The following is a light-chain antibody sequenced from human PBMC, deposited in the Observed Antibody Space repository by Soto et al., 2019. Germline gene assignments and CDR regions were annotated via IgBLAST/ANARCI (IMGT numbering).Light chain of an antibody. CDR2: EVS. CDR1: SSDVGGYNY. Sequence: QSALTQPPSASGSPGQSVTISCTGTSSDVGGYNYVSWYQQHPGKAPRLTIYEVSNRPSGISSRFSGSKSGNTASLTISGLQAEDEAEYYCSSYTSSSTLVFGGGTKLTVL. J-gene: IGLJ3*02. V-gene: IGLV2-14*01. CDR3: SSYTSSSTLV.